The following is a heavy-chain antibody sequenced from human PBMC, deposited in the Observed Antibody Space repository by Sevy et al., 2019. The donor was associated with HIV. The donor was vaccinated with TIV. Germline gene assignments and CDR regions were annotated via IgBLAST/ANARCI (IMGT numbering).Heavy chain of an antibody. CDR1: GFTFSSYA. J-gene: IGHJ4*02. CDR3: ARGGYYDSSGYYVDY. V-gene: IGHV3-30*04. Sequence: GGSLRLSCAASGFTFSSYAMHWVRQAPGKGLEWVAVISYDGSNKYYVDSVKGRFTISRDNSKNTLYLQMNSLRAEDTAVYYCARGGYYDSSGYYVDYWGQGTLVTVSS. CDR2: ISYDGSNK. D-gene: IGHD3-22*01.